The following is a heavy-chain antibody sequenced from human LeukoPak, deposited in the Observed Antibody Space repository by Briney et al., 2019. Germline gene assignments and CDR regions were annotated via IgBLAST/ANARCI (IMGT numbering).Heavy chain of an antibody. V-gene: IGHV3-21*01. CDR2: ISSSSTHI. J-gene: IGHJ4*02. CDR1: GFTLSSYS. CDR3: ARSEHSSSSFDY. Sequence: GGSLRLSCAASGFTLSSYSMNWVRQAPGKGLEWVSYISSSSTHIYYADSVKGRFTISRDNARNSLYLQMNSLRAEDMAIYYCARSEHSSSSFDYWGQGTLVTVSS. D-gene: IGHD6-6*01.